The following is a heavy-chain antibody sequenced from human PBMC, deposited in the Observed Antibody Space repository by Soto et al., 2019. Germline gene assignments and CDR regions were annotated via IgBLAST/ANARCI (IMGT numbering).Heavy chain of an antibody. CDR3: ATDSNDYGVTLGY. Sequence: PSETLSHTCTVSGGSISSYYWSWIRQPPGKGLEWIGYIYYSGSTNYNPSLKSRVTISVDTSKNQFSLKLSSVTAADTAVYYCATDSNDYGVTLGYWGQGTLVTVSS. D-gene: IGHD4-17*01. CDR2: IYYSGST. V-gene: IGHV4-59*01. J-gene: IGHJ4*02. CDR1: GGSISSYY.